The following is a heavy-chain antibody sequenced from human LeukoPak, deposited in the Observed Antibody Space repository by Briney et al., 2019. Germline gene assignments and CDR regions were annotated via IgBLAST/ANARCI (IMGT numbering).Heavy chain of an antibody. D-gene: IGHD3/OR15-3a*01. CDR2: IGPGGLRT. CDR1: GFTFSSYA. V-gene: IGHV3-23*01. Sequence: GGSLRLSCAASGFTFSSYAMSRVRQAPGKGLEWVSAIGPGGLRTYYADPVKGRFTISRDNSKNTLHLQMNSLRVEDTAAYYCVMDPREHWFDPWGQGTLVTVSS. J-gene: IGHJ5*02. CDR3: VMDPREHWFDP.